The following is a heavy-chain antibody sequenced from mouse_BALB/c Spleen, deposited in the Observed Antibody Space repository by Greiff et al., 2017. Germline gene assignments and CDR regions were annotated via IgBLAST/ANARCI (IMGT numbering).Heavy chain of an antibody. CDR1: GYTFTDYN. CDR2: IYPYNGGT. V-gene: IGHV1S29*02. D-gene: IGHD1-1*01. J-gene: IGHJ2*01. Sequence: EVKLQESGPELVKPGASVKISCKASGYTFTDYNMHWVKQSHGKSLEWIGYIYPYNGGTGYNQKFKSKATLTVDNSSSTAYMELRSLTSEDSAVYYCASYYGSSYYFDYWGQGTTLTVSS. CDR3: ASYYGSSYYFDY.